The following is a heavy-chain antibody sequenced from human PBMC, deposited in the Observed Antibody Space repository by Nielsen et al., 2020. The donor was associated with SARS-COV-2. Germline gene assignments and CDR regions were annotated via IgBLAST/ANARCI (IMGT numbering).Heavy chain of an antibody. Sequence: LKISCAASGFTFSSYGMHWVRQAPGKGLEWVAVIWYDGSNKYYADFVKDRFTISRDNSKNTLYLEMKSLRAEDTAVYYCAREGHSQSVIVINSYVDYWGQGTLVTVSS. CDR1: GFTFSSYG. CDR2: IWYDGSNK. CDR3: AREGHSQSVIVINSYVDY. V-gene: IGHV3-33*01. D-gene: IGHD3-10*01. J-gene: IGHJ4*02.